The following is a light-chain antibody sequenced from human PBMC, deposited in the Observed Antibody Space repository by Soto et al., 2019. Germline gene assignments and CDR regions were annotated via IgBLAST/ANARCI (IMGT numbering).Light chain of an antibody. CDR2: AAS. V-gene: IGKV1-39*01. Sequence: DIQMTQSPSSLYASVGDTVTITCRASRHIVNFLNWYQQKPGKAPKLLIYAASTLQSGVPSRFSGSGSGTAFTLTISSLQPEDFATYDCQQSFSGFGPGTSVEI. J-gene: IGKJ3*01. CDR3: QQSFSG. CDR1: RHIVNF.